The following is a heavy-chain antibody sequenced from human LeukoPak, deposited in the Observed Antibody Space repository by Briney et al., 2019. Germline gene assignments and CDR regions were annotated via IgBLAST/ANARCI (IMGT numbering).Heavy chain of an antibody. Sequence: KPSETLSLTCAVYGGSFSGYYWSWIRQPPGKGLEWIGEINHSGSTNYNPSLKSRVTISVDTSKNQFSLKLSSVTAADTAVYYCARRRIAAAGLHFDYWGRGTLVTVSS. CDR3: ARRRIAAAGLHFDY. D-gene: IGHD6-13*01. V-gene: IGHV4-34*01. J-gene: IGHJ4*02. CDR1: GGSFSGYY. CDR2: INHSGST.